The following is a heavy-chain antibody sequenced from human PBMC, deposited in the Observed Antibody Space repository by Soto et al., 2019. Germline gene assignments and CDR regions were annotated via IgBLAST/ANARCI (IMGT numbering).Heavy chain of an antibody. V-gene: IGHV3-30*03. J-gene: IGHJ4*02. Sequence: PGGSLRLSCAASDFDFSSYGIHWVRQAPGKGLEWVAASSYDGRETFYADSAKGRFTVSKEMSKNTAFLQMNALRHEDTAVYFCARDSGWSILNFDNWGQGTPVPVSS. D-gene: IGHD3-10*01. CDR1: DFDFSSYG. CDR3: ARDSGWSILNFDN. CDR2: SSYDGRET.